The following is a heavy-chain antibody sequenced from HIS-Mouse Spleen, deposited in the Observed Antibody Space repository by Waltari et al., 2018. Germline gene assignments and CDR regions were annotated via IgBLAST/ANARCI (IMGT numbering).Heavy chain of an antibody. CDR1: GGSISSSSYY. CDR2: ICYSGSH. D-gene: IGHD6-13*01. J-gene: IGHJ2*01. Sequence: QLQLQESGPGLVKPSETLSLTCTVSGGSISSSSYYWGWILQPPEKGLEWIGSICYSGSHYYNPSLKSRVTISVDTSKNQFSLKLSSVTAADTAVYYCAREIPYSSSWYDWYFDLWGRGTLVTVSS. CDR3: AREIPYSSSWYDWYFDL. V-gene: IGHV4-39*07.